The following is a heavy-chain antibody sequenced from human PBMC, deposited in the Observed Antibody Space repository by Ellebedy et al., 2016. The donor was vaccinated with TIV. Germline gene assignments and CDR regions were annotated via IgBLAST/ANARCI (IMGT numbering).Heavy chain of an antibody. CDR3: ARDRPYDFWSGVVYDAFDI. V-gene: IGHV4-34*01. D-gene: IGHD3-3*01. CDR1: GGSFSGYY. J-gene: IGHJ3*02. CDR2: INHSGST. Sequence: SETLSLTXAVYGGSFSGYYWSWIRQPPGQGLEWIGEINHSGSTNYNPSLKSRVTISVDPSKNQFSLKLSSVTAADTAVYYCARDRPYDFWSGVVYDAFDIWGQGTMVTVSS.